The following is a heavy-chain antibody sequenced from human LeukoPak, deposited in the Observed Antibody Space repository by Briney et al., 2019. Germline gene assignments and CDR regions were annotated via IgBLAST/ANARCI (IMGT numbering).Heavy chain of an antibody. Sequence: GGSLRLSCVASGTTFRNYWMSWIRQAPGKGLEWVARIKSKDDGETIDYNAPVKGRFTISRDDSKNTLYLEMNSLKNEDTAMYYCTVRSSIWSQGTLVTVSS. CDR3: TVRSSI. CDR2: IKSKDDGETI. V-gene: IGHV3-15*01. D-gene: IGHD6-13*01. CDR1: GTTFRNYW. J-gene: IGHJ4*02.